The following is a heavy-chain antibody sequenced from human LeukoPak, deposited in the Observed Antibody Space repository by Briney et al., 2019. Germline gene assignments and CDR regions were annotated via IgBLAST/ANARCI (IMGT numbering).Heavy chain of an antibody. D-gene: IGHD1-26*01. CDR1: GFTFSSYS. CDR3: ARGVAGATNLIDY. CDR2: ISSSSSYI. Sequence: GGSLRLSCAASGFTFSSYSMNWVRQAPGRGLEWVSSISSSSSYIYYADSVKGRFTISRDNAKNSLYLQMNSLRAEDTAVYYCARGVAGATNLIDYWGQGTLVTVSS. V-gene: IGHV3-21*01. J-gene: IGHJ4*02.